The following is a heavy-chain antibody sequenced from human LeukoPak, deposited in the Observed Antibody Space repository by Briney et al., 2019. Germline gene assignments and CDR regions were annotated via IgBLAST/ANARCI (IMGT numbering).Heavy chain of an antibody. CDR2: ISSSGSTI. V-gene: IGHV3-48*03. J-gene: IGHJ4*02. Sequence: PGGSLRLSCAASGFTFSSYEMNWVRQAPGKGLEWVSYISSSGSTIYYADSVKGRFTISRDNAKNSLYLQMNSQRAEDTAVYYCARDWWRAAGGMDYWGQGTLVTVSS. CDR1: GFTFSSYE. D-gene: IGHD6-13*01. CDR3: ARDWWRAAGGMDY.